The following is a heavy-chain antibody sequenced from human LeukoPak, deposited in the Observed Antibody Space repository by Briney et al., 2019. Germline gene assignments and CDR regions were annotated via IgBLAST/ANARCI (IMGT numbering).Heavy chain of an antibody. V-gene: IGHV3-64*01. CDR3: ARQAAAGGLYYFDY. Sequence: PGKPLRLSCAASGFTFSSYAMHWVRQAPGKGLEYVSAISSNGGSTYYANSVKGRFTISRDNSKNTLYLQMGSLRAEDMAVYYCARQAAAGGLYYFDYWGQGTLVTVSS. J-gene: IGHJ4*02. D-gene: IGHD6-13*01. CDR1: GFTFSSYA. CDR2: ISSNGGST.